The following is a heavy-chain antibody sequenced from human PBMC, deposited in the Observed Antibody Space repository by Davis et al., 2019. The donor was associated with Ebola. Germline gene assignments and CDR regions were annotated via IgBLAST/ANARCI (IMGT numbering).Heavy chain of an antibody. CDR1: GLTFSSYG. Sequence: GESLKISCAASGLTFSSYGMHWVRQAPGKGLEWVALITFDVRKTYYADSVKGRFTVSRDNSKNTLYLQMNSLRAEDTAVYYCAKDPFDSLYGSGSPNWFDPWGQGTLVTVSS. CDR3: AKDPFDSLYGSGSPNWFDP. CDR2: ITFDVRKT. J-gene: IGHJ5*02. V-gene: IGHV3-30*02. D-gene: IGHD3-10*01.